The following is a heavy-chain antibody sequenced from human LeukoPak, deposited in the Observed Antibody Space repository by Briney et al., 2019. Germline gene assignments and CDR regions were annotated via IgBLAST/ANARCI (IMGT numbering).Heavy chain of an antibody. CDR1: GGTFSSYA. V-gene: IGHV1-69*04. CDR3: ARARTMITFGGVRHAFDI. J-gene: IGHJ3*02. CDR2: IIPLLGVT. D-gene: IGHD3-16*01. Sequence: SVKVSCKASGGTFSSYAFNWVRQAPGQGLEWVGRIIPLLGVTNHAQKLQGRVTVTADPATNTAYMELSSLIPDDTAVYYCARARTMITFGGVRHAFDIWGQGILVTVSS.